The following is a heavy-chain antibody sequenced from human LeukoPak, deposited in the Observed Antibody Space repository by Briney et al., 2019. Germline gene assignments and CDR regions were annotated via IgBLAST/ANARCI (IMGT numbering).Heavy chain of an antibody. Sequence: SETLSLTCAVYGGSFSGYYWSWIRQPPGKGLEWIGEINHSGSTNYNPSLKSRVTISVDTSKNQFSLKLSSVTAADTAVYYCARERSRHYYGSGSYSHRPYFDYWGQGTLVTVSS. V-gene: IGHV4-34*01. J-gene: IGHJ4*02. CDR2: INHSGST. D-gene: IGHD3-10*01. CDR3: ARERSRHYYGSGSYSHRPYFDY. CDR1: GGSFSGYY.